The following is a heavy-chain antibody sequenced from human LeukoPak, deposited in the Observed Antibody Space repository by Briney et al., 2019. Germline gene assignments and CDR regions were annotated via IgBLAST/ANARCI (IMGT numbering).Heavy chain of an antibody. V-gene: IGHV1-18*01. CDR2: ISAYNGNT. Sequence: ASVKVSCKASGYTFTSYGISWVRQAPGQGLEWMGWISAYNGNTNYAQKLQGRVTMTTDTSTSTAYMELRSLRSDDTAVYYCARDSAGWNYATALDYWGQGTLVTVSS. CDR3: ARDSAGWNYATALDY. CDR1: GYTFTSYG. J-gene: IGHJ4*02. D-gene: IGHD1-7*01.